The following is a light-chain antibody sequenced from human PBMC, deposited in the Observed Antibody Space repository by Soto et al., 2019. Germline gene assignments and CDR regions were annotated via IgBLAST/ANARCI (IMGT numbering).Light chain of an antibody. V-gene: IGLV2-11*01. CDR3: CSYAGSLYV. Sequence: QSALTQPRSVSGSPGRSVTISCTGTSSDVGGYNYVSWYQQHPGKAPKLMIYDVSKRPSGVPDRVSGSKSGNTASLTISGLQAEDEADYYGCSYAGSLYVFGTGTKLTVL. CDR2: DVS. CDR1: SSDVGGYNY. J-gene: IGLJ1*01.